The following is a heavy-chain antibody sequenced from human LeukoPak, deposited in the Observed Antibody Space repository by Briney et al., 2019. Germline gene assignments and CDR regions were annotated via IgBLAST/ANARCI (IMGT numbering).Heavy chain of an antibody. J-gene: IGHJ3*02. CDR3: ARLLNSYGQSGAFDI. D-gene: IGHD5-18*01. V-gene: IGHV4-39*07. Sequence: SGTLSLTCSVSGGSISSDSSSSYFWAWIRQPPGRGMEWIGSIYYTGSTYYNPSLKSRVTISVDTSKNQFSLKLSSVTAADTAVYYCARLLNSYGQSGAFDIWGQGTMVTVSS. CDR1: GGSISSDSSSSYF. CDR2: IYYTGST.